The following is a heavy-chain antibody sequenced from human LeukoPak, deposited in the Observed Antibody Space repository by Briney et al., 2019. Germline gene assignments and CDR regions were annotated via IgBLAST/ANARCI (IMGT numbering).Heavy chain of an antibody. V-gene: IGHV3-23*01. J-gene: IGHJ5*02. CDR2: ISDTGKTT. CDR1: GFAFSNHA. CDR3: ARGGAYDYGVLDA. Sequence: GGSLRLSCEASGFAFSNHAMTWVRQAPGEGLQWVSTISDTGKTTFYRDSVRGRFTISRDISNDTLYLQMDGLRADDTAVYYCARGGAYDYGVLDAWGQGTLVTVSS. D-gene: IGHD4/OR15-4a*01.